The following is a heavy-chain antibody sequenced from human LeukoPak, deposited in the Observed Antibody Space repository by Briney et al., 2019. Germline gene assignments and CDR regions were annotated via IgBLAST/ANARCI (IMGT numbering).Heavy chain of an antibody. CDR2: ISASGST. CDR3: ARDGYDLGYYYMDV. D-gene: IGHD5-12*01. V-gene: IGHV4-4*07. J-gene: IGHJ6*03. CDR1: GGSISSYY. Sequence: SETLSLTCTVSGGSISSYYWSWIRQPAGKGLEWIGHISASGSTNYNPSLKSRVTMSVDTSKNQFSLKLSSVTAADTAVYYCARDGYDLGYYYMDVWGKGTTVTISS.